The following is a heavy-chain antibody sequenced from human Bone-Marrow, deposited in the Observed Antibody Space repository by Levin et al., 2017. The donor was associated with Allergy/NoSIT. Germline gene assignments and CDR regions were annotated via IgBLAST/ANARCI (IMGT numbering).Heavy chain of an antibody. CDR3: ARRVAISGFGTTNWLDP. CDR2: LHSSGNT. V-gene: IGHV4-4*09. Sequence: PSETLSLTCTVSGDSFSNYYWNWIRQPPGRGLEWIGYLHSSGNTNYNPSLKSRVTLSLDTSKSQFHLKLSSVTAADTAVYYCARRVAISGFGTTNWLDPWGQGALVTVSS. D-gene: IGHD1-1*01. CDR1: GDSFSNYY. J-gene: IGHJ5*02.